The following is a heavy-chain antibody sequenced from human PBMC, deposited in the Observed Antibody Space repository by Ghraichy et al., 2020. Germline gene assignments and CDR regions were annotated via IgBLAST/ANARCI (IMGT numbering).Heavy chain of an antibody. Sequence: SGPTLVKPTQTLTLTCTFSGFSLSTNGVAVGWIRQPPGKALEWLALIYWDDDKRYSPSLKSRLTITKDTSKNQVVLTMTNMDPVDTATYYCARPYTTGWSFDYWGQGTLVTVSS. CDR3: ARPYTTGWSFDY. J-gene: IGHJ4*02. CDR1: GFSLSTNGVA. CDR2: IYWDDDK. V-gene: IGHV2-5*02. D-gene: IGHD6-19*01.